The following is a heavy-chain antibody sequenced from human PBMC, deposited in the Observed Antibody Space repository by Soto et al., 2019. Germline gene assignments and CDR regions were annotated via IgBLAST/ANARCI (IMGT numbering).Heavy chain of an antibody. CDR2: ISGGGGST. V-gene: IGHV3-23*01. CDR3: AKDSSGYPGGYFDY. Sequence: LRLSCAASGFTFTSYAMSWVRQAPGKGLEWVSGISGGGGSTYYAASVKGRFTISRDNSKNTLYLQMNSLRAEDTAVYYCAKDSSGYPGGYFDYWGQGTLVTVSS. D-gene: IGHD3-22*01. J-gene: IGHJ4*02. CDR1: GFTFTSYA.